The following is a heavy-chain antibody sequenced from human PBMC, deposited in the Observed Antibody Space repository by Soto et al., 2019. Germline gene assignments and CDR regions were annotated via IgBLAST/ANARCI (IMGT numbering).Heavy chain of an antibody. CDR2: ISYDGSNK. Sequence: QVQLVESGGGVVQPGRSLRLSCAASRFTFSNYAMHWVRQAPGKGLEWVTLISYDGSNKYYADPVKGRFTISRDNSKNTLYLQMDSLRPEDTAVYYCARDAWGFDYWGQGILVTVSS. CDR1: RFTFSNYA. J-gene: IGHJ4*02. D-gene: IGHD7-27*01. V-gene: IGHV3-30-3*01. CDR3: ARDAWGFDY.